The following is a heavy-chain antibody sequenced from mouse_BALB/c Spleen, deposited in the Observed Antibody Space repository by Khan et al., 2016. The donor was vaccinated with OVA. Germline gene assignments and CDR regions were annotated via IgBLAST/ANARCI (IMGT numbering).Heavy chain of an antibody. J-gene: IGHJ3*01. CDR2: IIYTGYT. V-gene: IGHV3-8*02. CDR1: GDTITSGY. CDR3: ARSTYRYAFVY. Sequence: EVQLQESGPSLVKPSQTLSLTCSVTGDTITSGYWNWIRKFPGNKLEYMGYIIYTGYTYYNPYLKSRISITRHTSTNQNYLLLRSVTDEDTATYYCARSTYRYAFVYWGQGTLVTVSA. D-gene: IGHD2-12*01.